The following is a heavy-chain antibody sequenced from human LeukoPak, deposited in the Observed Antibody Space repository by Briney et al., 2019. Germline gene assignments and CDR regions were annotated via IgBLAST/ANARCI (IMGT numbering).Heavy chain of an antibody. J-gene: IGHJ5*02. CDR2: ISAYNGNT. V-gene: IGHV1-18*01. CDR3: ARDFFGWFDP. CDR1: GYTFTSYG. D-gene: IGHD3-10*01. Sequence: ASVKVSCKASGYTFTSYGISWVRQAPGQGLEWMGWISAYNGNTNYAQKLQGRVTMTRDTSTSTVYMELSSLRSEDTAVYYCARDFFGWFDPWGQGTLVTVSS.